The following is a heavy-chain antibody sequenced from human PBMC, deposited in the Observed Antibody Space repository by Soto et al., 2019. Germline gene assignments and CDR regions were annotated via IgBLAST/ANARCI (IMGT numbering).Heavy chain of an antibody. CDR3: AGTSGYSSTDNWFDP. CDR2: ISAYNGNT. J-gene: IGHJ5*02. V-gene: IGHV1-18*01. CDR1: GYTFTSYG. D-gene: IGHD6-13*01. Sequence: QVQLVQSGAEVKKPGASVKVSCKASGYTFTSYGISWVRQSPGQGLEWMGWISAYNGNTNNAKKFQGRVAVTTDTSTSTAYMELMNLRSDDTAVYYCAGTSGYSSTDNWFDPWGQGTLVTVSS.